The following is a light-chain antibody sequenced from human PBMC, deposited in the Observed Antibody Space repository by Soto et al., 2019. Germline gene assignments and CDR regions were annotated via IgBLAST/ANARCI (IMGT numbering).Light chain of an antibody. CDR1: QSVSSSY. CDR3: QQYGSSPPT. J-gene: IGKJ1*01. Sequence: EIVLTQSPGTLSLSPGERATLSCRASQSVSSSYLAWYQQKPGQAPRLLIYGASSRATGIPDRCSGSGSGTDFTLTISRLETEDFAVYDCQQYGSSPPTFGQGTTVEIE. CDR2: GAS. V-gene: IGKV3-20*01.